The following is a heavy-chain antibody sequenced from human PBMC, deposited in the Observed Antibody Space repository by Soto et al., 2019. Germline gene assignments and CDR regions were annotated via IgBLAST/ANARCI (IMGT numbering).Heavy chain of an antibody. V-gene: IGHV5-51*01. CDR3: ARHNRRPRGSPQENEEYGMDV. Sequence: PGESLKISCKGSGYSFTSYWIGWVRQMPGKGLEWMGIIYPGDSDTRYSPSFQGQVTISADKSISTAYLQWSSLKASDTAMYYCARHNRRPRGSPQENEEYGMDVWGQGTTVTVSS. CDR1: GYSFTSYW. J-gene: IGHJ6*02. CDR2: IYPGDSDT. D-gene: IGHD3-10*01.